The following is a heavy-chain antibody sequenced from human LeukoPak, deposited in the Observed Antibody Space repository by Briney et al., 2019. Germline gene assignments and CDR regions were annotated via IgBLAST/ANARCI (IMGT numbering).Heavy chain of an antibody. Sequence: ASVKVSCKAPGYTFTSYGISWVRQAPGQGLEWMGWISAYNGNTNYAQKLQGRVTMTTDTSTSTAYMELSSLRSEDTAVYYCARASYCTNGVCSYGYYYMDVWGKGTTVTVSS. J-gene: IGHJ6*03. V-gene: IGHV1-18*01. CDR2: ISAYNGNT. D-gene: IGHD2-8*01. CDR1: GYTFTSYG. CDR3: ARASYCTNGVCSYGYYYMDV.